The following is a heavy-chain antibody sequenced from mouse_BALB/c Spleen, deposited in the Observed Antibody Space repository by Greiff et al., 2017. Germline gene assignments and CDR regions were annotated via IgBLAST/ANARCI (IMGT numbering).Heavy chain of an antibody. D-gene: IGHD3-1*01. CDR1: GYTFTDYA. CDR2: ISTYYGDA. CDR3: ARGLIGPYYAMDY. V-gene: IGHV1S137*01. Sequence: VQLQQSGAELVRPGVSVKISCKGSGYTFTDYAMHWVKQSHAKSLEWIGVISTYYGDASYNQKFKGKATMTVDKSSSTAYMELARLTSEDSAIYYCARGLIGPYYAMDYWGQGTSVTVSS. J-gene: IGHJ4*01.